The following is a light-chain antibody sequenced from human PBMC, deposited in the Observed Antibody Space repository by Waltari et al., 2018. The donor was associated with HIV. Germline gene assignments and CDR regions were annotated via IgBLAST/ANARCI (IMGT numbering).Light chain of an antibody. Sequence: DTQMTQSPSSLSASVGDKITITCRASRHISTYLNWFQQKSGQAPKLLIYAASNLRSGVPSRFSGSGAGTEFTLTVSCLKPEDFATYFCQQSDNIPLTFGGGTRVE. CDR3: QQSDNIPLT. J-gene: IGKJ4*01. CDR1: RHISTY. CDR2: AAS. V-gene: IGKV1-39*01.